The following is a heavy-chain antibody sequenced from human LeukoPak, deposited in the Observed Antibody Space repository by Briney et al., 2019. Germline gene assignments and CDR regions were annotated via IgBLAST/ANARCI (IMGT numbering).Heavy chain of an antibody. J-gene: IGHJ4*02. CDR1: GGSISSGSYY. V-gene: IGHV4-61*02. CDR3: ARDIYYYDSGGLFDY. Sequence: PSETLSLTCTVSGGSISSGSYYWSWIRQPAGKGLEWIGRIYTSGSTNYNPSLKSRVTISVDTSKSQFSLKLSSVTAADTAVYYCARDIYYYDSGGLFDYWGQGTLVTVSS. D-gene: IGHD3-22*01. CDR2: IYTSGST.